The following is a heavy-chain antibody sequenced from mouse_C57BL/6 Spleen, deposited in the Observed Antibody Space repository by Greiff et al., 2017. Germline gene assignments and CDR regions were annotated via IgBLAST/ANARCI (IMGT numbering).Heavy chain of an antibody. CDR2: IDPETGGT. J-gene: IGHJ3*01. D-gene: IGHD1-1*01. Sequence: QVQLKESGAELVRPGASVTLSCKASGYTFTDYEMHWVKQTPVHGLEWIGAIDPETGGTAYNQKFKGKAILTADKSSSTAYMELRSLTSEDSAVYYCTKPRITTVPFAYWGQGTLVTVSA. CDR3: TKPRITTVPFAY. CDR1: GYTFTDYE. V-gene: IGHV1-15*01.